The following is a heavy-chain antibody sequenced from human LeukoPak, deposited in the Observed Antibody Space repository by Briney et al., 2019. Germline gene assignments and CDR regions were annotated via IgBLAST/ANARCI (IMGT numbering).Heavy chain of an antibody. CDR3: ARDRYYASGSYNWFDP. D-gene: IGHD3-10*01. J-gene: IGHJ5*02. V-gene: IGHV3-11*05. Sequence: GGSLRLSCAASGFTFSDYSMSWIRQAPGKGLEWVSYISTSSSYTNYADSVKGRFTISRDNAKNSLYLQMNSLRAEDTAVYYCARDRYYASGSYNWFDPWAREPWSPSPQ. CDR1: GFTFSDYS. CDR2: ISTSSSYT.